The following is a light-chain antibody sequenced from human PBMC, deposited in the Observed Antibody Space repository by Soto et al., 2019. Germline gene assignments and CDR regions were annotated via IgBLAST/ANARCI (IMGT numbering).Light chain of an antibody. CDR2: EVS. Sequence: QSALTQPPSASGSPGQSVTISCTGTSSDVGFYNYVSWYQQHPGKAPKLIISEVSQRPSGVPDRFSGPKSGNTASLTVSGLQAEDEADYYCSSYAGTNNFVFGTGTKVTVL. CDR1: SSDVGFYNY. CDR3: SSYAGTNNFV. V-gene: IGLV2-8*01. J-gene: IGLJ1*01.